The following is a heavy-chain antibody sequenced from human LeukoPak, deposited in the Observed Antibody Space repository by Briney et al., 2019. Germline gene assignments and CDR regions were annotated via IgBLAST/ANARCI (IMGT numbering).Heavy chain of an antibody. J-gene: IGHJ5*02. CDR1: GGSFSGYY. CDR2: INHSGST. CDR3: ARGRISGRFSNWFDP. V-gene: IGHV4-34*01. Sequence: SETLSLTCAVYGGSFSGYYWSWIRQPPGKGLEWIGEINHSGSTNYNPSLKSRVTISVDTSKNQFSLELSSVTAADTAVYYCARGRISGRFSNWFDPWGQGTLVTVSS. D-gene: IGHD2-15*01.